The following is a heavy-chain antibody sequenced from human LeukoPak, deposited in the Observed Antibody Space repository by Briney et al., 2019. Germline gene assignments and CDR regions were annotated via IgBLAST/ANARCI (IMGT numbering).Heavy chain of an antibody. J-gene: IGHJ6*02. CDR3: ARAHYMDV. Sequence: GESLKISCKGSGYSFNSYWIAWVRQMPGKGLEWMGLIYPGDSDTRYSPSFQGQVTISADKSISTAYLQWSSLKASDTAIYYCARAHYMDVWGQGTTVTVSS. CDR2: IYPGDSDT. CDR1: GYSFNSYW. V-gene: IGHV5-51*01.